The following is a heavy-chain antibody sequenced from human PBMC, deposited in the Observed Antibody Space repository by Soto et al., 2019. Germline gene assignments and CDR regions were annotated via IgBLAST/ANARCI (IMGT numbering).Heavy chain of an antibody. Sequence: QVQLVQSGAEVKKPGSSVKVSCKASGGTFSSYTISWVRQAPGQGLEWMGRIIPSLGIANYAQKFQGRVTITADKSTSTAYMELSSLRSEDTAVYYCARDLTIPVADWRAFDIWGQGTMVTVSS. J-gene: IGHJ3*02. CDR3: ARDLTIPVADWRAFDI. D-gene: IGHD6-19*01. CDR1: GGTFSSYT. CDR2: IIPSLGIA. V-gene: IGHV1-69*08.